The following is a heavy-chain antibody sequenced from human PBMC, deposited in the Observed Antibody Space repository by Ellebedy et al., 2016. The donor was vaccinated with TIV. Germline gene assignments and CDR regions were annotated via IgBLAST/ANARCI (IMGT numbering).Heavy chain of an antibody. CDR1: GFSISSNY. J-gene: IGHJ5*02. CDR2: VYSGGTT. Sequence: GGSLRLXXAASGFSISSNYMNWVRQAPGKGLEWVSVVYSGGTTYYADSVKGRFTISRDNSKNTLYLQMNSLRAEDTAMYYCAKGTGVKGDWFDPWGQGTLVTVSS. CDR3: AKGTGVKGDWFDP. V-gene: IGHV3-53*01. D-gene: IGHD1-14*01.